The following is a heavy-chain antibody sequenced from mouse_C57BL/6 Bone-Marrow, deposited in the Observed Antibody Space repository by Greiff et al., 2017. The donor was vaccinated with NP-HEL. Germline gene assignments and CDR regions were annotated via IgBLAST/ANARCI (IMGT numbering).Heavy chain of an antibody. CDR2: INPSTGGT. Sequence: VQLQQSGPELVKPGASVKISCKASGYSFTGYYMNWVKQSPEKSLEWIGEINPSTGGTTYNQKFKAKATLTVDKSSSTAYMQLKSLTSEDSAVYYCAMLCAYGGRGTLVTVSA. J-gene: IGHJ3*01. CDR3: AMLCAY. V-gene: IGHV1-42*01. D-gene: IGHD3-3*01. CDR1: GYSFTGYY.